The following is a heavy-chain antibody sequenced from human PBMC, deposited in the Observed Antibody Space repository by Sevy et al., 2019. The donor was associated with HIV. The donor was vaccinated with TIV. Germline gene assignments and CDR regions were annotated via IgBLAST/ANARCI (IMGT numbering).Heavy chain of an antibody. D-gene: IGHD1-7*01. J-gene: IGHJ4*01. Sequence: GGYLRLSCEVSGFTFSDFYMSWIRQAPGKGLEWVSDISSGSTYTKSADSVKGRFTISRDNARNSLYLQMNSLRVEDTAVYYCARHRRNYAGQYFDYWGQGTLVTVSS. V-gene: IGHV3-11*06. CDR3: ARHRRNYAGQYFDY. CDR1: GFTFSDFY. CDR2: ISSGSTYT.